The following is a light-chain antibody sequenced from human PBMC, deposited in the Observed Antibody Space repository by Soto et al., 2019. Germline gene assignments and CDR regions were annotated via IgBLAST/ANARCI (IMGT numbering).Light chain of an antibody. CDR2: EVS. CDR3: SSYTSSSTLV. Sequence: QSVLTQPASVSGSPGQSITISCTGTSSDVGGYNYVSWSQQHPGKAPKLIIYEVSNRPSGVSNRFSGSKSGNTASLTISGLQAEDEADHYCSSYTSSSTLVFGGGTKLTVL. CDR1: SSDVGGYNY. V-gene: IGLV2-14*01. J-gene: IGLJ2*01.